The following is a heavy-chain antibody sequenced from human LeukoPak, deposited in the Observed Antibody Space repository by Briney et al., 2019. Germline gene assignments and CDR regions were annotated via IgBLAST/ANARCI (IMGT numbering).Heavy chain of an antibody. Sequence: ASVKVSCEASGGTFSSYAISWVRQAPGQGLEWMGWISAYNGNTNYAQKLQGRVTMTTDTSTSTAYMELRSLRSDDTAVYYCARDGYGYSVEGYWGQGTLVTVSS. D-gene: IGHD5-18*01. J-gene: IGHJ4*02. CDR1: GGTFSSYA. CDR3: ARDGYGYSVEGY. CDR2: ISAYNGNT. V-gene: IGHV1-18*01.